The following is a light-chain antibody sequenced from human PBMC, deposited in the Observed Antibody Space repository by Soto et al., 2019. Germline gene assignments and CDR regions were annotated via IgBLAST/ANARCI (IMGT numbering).Light chain of an antibody. CDR2: DAS. CDR3: QQSYSTSIT. Sequence: DIRMTQSPSSLSASVGDRVTITCQASQDISNYLNWYQQKPGKAPKLLIYDASNLQSGVPSRFSGSGSGTDFTLTISSLQPEDFATYYCQQSYSTSITFGQGTRLEIK. CDR1: QDISNY. V-gene: IGKV1-39*01. J-gene: IGKJ5*01.